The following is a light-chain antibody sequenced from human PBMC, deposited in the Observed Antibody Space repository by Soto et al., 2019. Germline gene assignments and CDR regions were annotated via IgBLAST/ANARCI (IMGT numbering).Light chain of an antibody. CDR2: GAS. CDR3: QQYNSYSGI. Sequence: EIVLTQSPGTLSLSPGQRATLSCRASQSVSSSSLAWYQQRPGQAPRLLIYGASRRATGIPDRFSGSGSGTDFTLTISSLQPDDSATYYCQQYNSYSGIFGQGTKVDI. J-gene: IGKJ1*01. CDR1: QSVSSSS. V-gene: IGKV3-20*01.